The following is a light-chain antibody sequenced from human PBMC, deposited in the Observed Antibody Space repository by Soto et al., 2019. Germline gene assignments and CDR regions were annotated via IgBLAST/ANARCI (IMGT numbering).Light chain of an antibody. CDR3: QQRSNWPRT. V-gene: IGKV3-11*01. CDR1: QSINTY. Sequence: EIVLTQSPATLSLSPGERATLSCRASQSINTYLAWYQQKPGQAPRLLIYDASNRATGISARFSGSGSATDVTLTISSLDPEDFAVYYGQQRSNWPRTFGQGTKVEVK. CDR2: DAS. J-gene: IGKJ1*01.